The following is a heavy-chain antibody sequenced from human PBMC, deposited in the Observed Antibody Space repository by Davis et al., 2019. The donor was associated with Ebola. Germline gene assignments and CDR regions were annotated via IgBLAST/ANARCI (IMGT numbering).Heavy chain of an antibody. J-gene: IGHJ6*04. Sequence: GGSLRLSCAASGFTFSSYAMHWVRQAPGKGLEYVSAISSNGGSTYYANSVKGRFTISRDNSKNTLYLQMNSLRAEDTAVYYCAKSGLSFGVVKYHYGMDVWGKGTTVTVSS. V-gene: IGHV3-64*01. D-gene: IGHD3-3*01. CDR1: GFTFSSYA. CDR2: ISSNGGST. CDR3: AKSGLSFGVVKYHYGMDV.